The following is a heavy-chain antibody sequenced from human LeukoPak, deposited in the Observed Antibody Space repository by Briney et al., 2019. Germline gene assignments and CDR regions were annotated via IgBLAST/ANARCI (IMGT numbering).Heavy chain of an antibody. D-gene: IGHD3-10*01. CDR3: ARESSITINL. V-gene: IGHV4-39*07. CDR2: IYYSGTT. CDR1: GGLISISTYY. Sequence: SETLSLTCTVSGGLISISTYYWGWIRQPPGKGLEWIGSIYYSGTTHYNPSLKSRVTIAVDTSKNQFSLKLISVTAADTAVYYCARESSITINLWGKGTTVTVSS. J-gene: IGHJ6*04.